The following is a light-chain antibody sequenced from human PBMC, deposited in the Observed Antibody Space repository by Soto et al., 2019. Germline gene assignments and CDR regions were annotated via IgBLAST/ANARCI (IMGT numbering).Light chain of an antibody. V-gene: IGLV1-40*01. CDR1: SSNIGAGYD. CDR3: QSYDSSLSGVV. CDR2: GNS. Sequence: QSVLTQPPSVSGAPGQRVTISCTGSSSNIGAGYDVHWYQQLLGTAPKLLIYGNSNRPSGVPDRFSGSKSGTSASLAITGLQAEDEADYYRQSYDSSLSGVVFGGGTKLTVL. J-gene: IGLJ2*01.